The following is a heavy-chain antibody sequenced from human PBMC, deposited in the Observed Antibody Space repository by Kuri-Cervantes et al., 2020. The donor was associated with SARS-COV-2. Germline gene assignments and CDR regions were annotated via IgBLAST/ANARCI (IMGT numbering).Heavy chain of an antibody. Sequence: GGSLRLSCAASGFTFSSYAMSWVRQAPGKGLEWVSAISGSGGSTYYADSVKGRFTISRDNSKNTLYLQMNSLRAEDTAVYYCAKDLYSYGLSPVDYWGRGTLVTVSS. D-gene: IGHD5-18*01. CDR2: ISGSGGST. CDR1: GFTFSSYA. V-gene: IGHV3-23*01. J-gene: IGHJ4*02. CDR3: AKDLYSYGLSPVDY.